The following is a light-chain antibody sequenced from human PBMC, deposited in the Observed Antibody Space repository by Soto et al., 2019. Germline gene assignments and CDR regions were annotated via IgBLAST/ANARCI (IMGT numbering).Light chain of an antibody. J-gene: IGLJ3*02. V-gene: IGLV2-14*01. Sequence: QSVLTQPASVSGSPGQSITISCTGTSSDVGSYNYVSWYQQDPGKAPKLIIYEVSNRPAGVSDRFSGSKSGNTASLTISGLQAEDEAGYYCSSYTNSLTWVFGGGTKVTVL. CDR1: SSDVGSYNY. CDR2: EVS. CDR3: SSYTNSLTWV.